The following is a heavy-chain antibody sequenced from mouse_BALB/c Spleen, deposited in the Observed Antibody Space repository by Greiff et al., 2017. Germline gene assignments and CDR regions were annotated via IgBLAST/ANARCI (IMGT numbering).Heavy chain of an antibody. Sequence: VQRVESGPELVKPGASVRISCKASGYTFTSYYIHWVKQRPGQGLEWIGWIYPGNVNTKYNEKFKGKATLTADKSSSTAYMQLSSLTSEDSAVYFCARPSTMITTDWYFDVWGAGTTVTVSS. J-gene: IGHJ1*01. V-gene: IGHV1S56*01. CDR2: IYPGNVNT. CDR1: GYTFTSYY. CDR3: ARPSTMITTDWYFDV. D-gene: IGHD2-4*01.